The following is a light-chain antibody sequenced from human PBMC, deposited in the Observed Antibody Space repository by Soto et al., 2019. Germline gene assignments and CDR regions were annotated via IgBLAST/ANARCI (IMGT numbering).Light chain of an antibody. CDR2: EVT. CDR1: SSDVGNYNF. CDR3: SSYTNINTRACV. Sequence: QPVLTQPRSVSGSPGQSATISCTGTSSDVGNYNFVSWYQQHPGKAPKLMIYEVTDRPSGVSNRFSGSKSGNTASLTISGLQAEDEAEYYCSSYTNINTRACVFGTGTKVTVL. V-gene: IGLV2-14*01. J-gene: IGLJ1*01.